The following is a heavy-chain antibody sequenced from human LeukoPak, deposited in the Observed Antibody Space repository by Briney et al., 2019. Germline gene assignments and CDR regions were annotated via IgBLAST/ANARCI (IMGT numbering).Heavy chain of an antibody. CDR3: ARDLALVRGLMTFDQ. J-gene: IGHJ4*02. V-gene: IGHV3-53*01. D-gene: IGHD3-10*01. Sequence: PGGSLRLSCAASGFTVSSSYMTWVRQAPGKGLEWVSVIYSGGSTYYSDSVKGRFTISRDNSKNTLHLQMNGLRVDDTAVYYCARDLALVRGLMTFDQWGQGTLVTVSS. CDR2: IYSGGST. CDR1: GFTVSSSY.